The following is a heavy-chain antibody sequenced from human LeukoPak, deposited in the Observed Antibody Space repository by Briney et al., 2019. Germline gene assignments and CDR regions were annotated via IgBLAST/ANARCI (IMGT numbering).Heavy chain of an antibody. CDR3: ARGMATIMANAFDI. D-gene: IGHD5-24*01. CDR1: GASISSYY. CDR2: IYTSGST. V-gene: IGHV4-4*09. J-gene: IGHJ3*02. Sequence: PSETLSLTCTVSGASISSYYWSWIRQPPGKGLEWLGYIYTSGSTNYNPSLKSRVTISVDTSKNQFSLKLRSVTAADTAVYYCARGMATIMANAFDIWGQGTMVTVSS.